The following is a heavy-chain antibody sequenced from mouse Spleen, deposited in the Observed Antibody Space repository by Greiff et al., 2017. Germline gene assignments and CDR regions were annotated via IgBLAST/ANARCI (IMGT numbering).Heavy chain of an antibody. J-gene: IGHJ3*01. CDR1: GYSITSGYY. Sequence: EVKLQESGPGLVKPSQSLSLTCSVTGYSITSGYYWNWIRQFPGNKLEWMGYISYDGSNNYNPSLKNRISITRDTSKNQFFLKLNSVTTEDTATYYCARGYPAWFAYWGQGTLVTVSA. V-gene: IGHV3-6*01. CDR3: ARGYPAWFAY. D-gene: IGHD2-14*01. CDR2: ISYDGSN.